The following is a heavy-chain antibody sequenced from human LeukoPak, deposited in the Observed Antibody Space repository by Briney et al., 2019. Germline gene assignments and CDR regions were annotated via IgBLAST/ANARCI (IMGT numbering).Heavy chain of an antibody. CDR2: ISAYSGNT. V-gene: IGHV1-18*01. Sequence: GASVKVSCKASGYTFTSYGISWVRQAPGQGLEWMGWISAYSGNTNYAQKLQGRVTMTTDTSTSTAYMELRSLRSDDTAVYYCARCGYCSGGSCRQNWFDPWGQGTLVTVSS. J-gene: IGHJ5*02. CDR1: GYTFTSYG. CDR3: ARCGYCSGGSCRQNWFDP. D-gene: IGHD2-15*01.